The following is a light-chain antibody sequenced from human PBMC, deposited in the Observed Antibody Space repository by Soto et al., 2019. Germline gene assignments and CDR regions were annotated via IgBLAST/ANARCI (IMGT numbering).Light chain of an antibody. CDR3: CSYAGSYTWV. CDR2: AVN. V-gene: IGLV2-11*01. Sequence: QSALTQPRSVSGSPEQSVTISCTGTSSDVGDYNYVSWYQQHPGKAPKLLIYAVNMRPSGVPDRFSGSKSGNTASLTISGLQAEDEADYSCCSYAGSYTWVFGGGTKLTVL. CDR1: SSDVGDYNY. J-gene: IGLJ3*02.